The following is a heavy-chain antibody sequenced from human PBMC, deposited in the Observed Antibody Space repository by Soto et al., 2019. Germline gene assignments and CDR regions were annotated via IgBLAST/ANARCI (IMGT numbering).Heavy chain of an antibody. Sequence: GGSLRLSCAASGFTFISYAMSWVRQAPGKGLEWVSAISGSGGSTYYADSVKGRFTISRDNSKNTLYLQMNSLRAEDTAVYYCAKDLGVTTLFYYWGQGTLVTVSS. J-gene: IGHJ4*02. CDR2: ISGSGGST. D-gene: IGHD4-17*01. CDR1: GFTFISYA. V-gene: IGHV3-23*01. CDR3: AKDLGVTTLFYY.